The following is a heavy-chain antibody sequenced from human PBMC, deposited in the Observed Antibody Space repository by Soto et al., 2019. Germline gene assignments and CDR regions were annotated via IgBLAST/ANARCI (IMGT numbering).Heavy chain of an antibody. CDR1: GGTFSSYA. CDR3: ARGPSIAARPGYFQH. CDR2: IIPIFGTA. J-gene: IGHJ1*01. D-gene: IGHD6-6*01. Sequence: SVKVSCKASGGTFSSYAISWVRQAPGQGLEWMGGIIPIFGTANYAQKFQGRVTITADESTSTAYMELSSLRSEDTAVYYCARGPSIAARPGYFQHWGQGTLVTV. V-gene: IGHV1-69*13.